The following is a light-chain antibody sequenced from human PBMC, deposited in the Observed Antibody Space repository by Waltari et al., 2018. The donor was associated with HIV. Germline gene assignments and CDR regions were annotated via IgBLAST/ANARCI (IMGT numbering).Light chain of an antibody. Sequence: AIQLTQSPSSLSASVGDRVTITCRASQGISSALAWYQQKVGKAPKLLIYDASSLKSGVPSRFSGRGSGTDFTLTISSLQPEDFATYYCQQFHSYPRTFGQGTKVEIK. CDR1: QGISSA. V-gene: IGKV1-13*02. CDR2: DAS. CDR3: QQFHSYPRT. J-gene: IGKJ1*01.